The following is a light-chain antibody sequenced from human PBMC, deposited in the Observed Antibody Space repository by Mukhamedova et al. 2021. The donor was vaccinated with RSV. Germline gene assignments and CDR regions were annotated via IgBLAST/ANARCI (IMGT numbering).Light chain of an antibody. V-gene: IGKV1-5*03. J-gene: IGKJ4*01. Sequence: WYQRRVHGKAPNLLINKASTLESGVPSRFSGSGSGTEFTLTITSLQPDDFATYYCQQVSSSYPTFGGWTKVVI. CDR2: KAS. CDR3: QQVSSSYPT.